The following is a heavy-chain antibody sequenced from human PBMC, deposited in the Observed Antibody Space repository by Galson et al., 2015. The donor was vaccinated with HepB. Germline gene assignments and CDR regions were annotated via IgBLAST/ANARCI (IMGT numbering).Heavy chain of an antibody. J-gene: IGHJ5*02. D-gene: IGHD2-2*01. V-gene: IGHV1-2*06. Sequence: SVKVSCKASRYTFTDYYIHWVRQAPGQGLEWMGRINPNSGATSYAQKFHGRVTMTRDTSNSTAYMELRSLRSEDTAVYYCAINRGIEVIPGALEDDWFDPWGQGTLVTVSS. CDR1: RYTFTDYY. CDR3: AINRGIEVIPGALEDDWFDP. CDR2: INPNSGAT.